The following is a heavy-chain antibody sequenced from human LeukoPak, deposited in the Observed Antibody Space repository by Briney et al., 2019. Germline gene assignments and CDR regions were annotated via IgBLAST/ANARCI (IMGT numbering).Heavy chain of an antibody. Sequence: GGSLRLSCAASGFTFSCYAMSWVRQAPGKGLEWVSAISGSGGSTYYADSVKGRFTISRDNSKNTLYLQMNSLRAEDTAVYYCAKAPGYSYGYYYYGMDVWGQGTTVTVSS. CDR1: GFTFSCYA. CDR2: ISGSGGST. V-gene: IGHV3-23*01. J-gene: IGHJ6*02. D-gene: IGHD5-18*01. CDR3: AKAPGYSYGYYYYGMDV.